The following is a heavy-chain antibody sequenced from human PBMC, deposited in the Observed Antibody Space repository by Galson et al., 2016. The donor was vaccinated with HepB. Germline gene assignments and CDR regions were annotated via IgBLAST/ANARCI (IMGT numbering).Heavy chain of an antibody. Sequence: SLRLSCSASGFTFRSYAMSWVRQAPGKGLEWVSSINYNGYTTYDADSVKGRFTISRDNSKNTLSLQMNSLRVEDTAVYFCASGDSGCHWRYYFDNWGQGALVTVSS. D-gene: IGHD5-12*01. V-gene: IGHV3-23*01. CDR2: INYNGYTT. CDR3: ASGDSGCHWRYYFDN. J-gene: IGHJ4*02. CDR1: GFTFRSYA.